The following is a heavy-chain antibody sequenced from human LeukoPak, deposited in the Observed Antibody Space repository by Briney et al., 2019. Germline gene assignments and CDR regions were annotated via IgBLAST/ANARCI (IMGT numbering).Heavy chain of an antibody. Sequence: SETLSLTCTVSGGSINSYYWNWIRQPPGKGLEWIGYIHYTGSTNYNPSLKSRVSISIDTSKSQFFLKLSSVTAADTAVYYCARVFAPPPGIDTVAAFDIWGQGTMVTVSS. CDR1: GGSINSYY. V-gene: IGHV4-59*01. D-gene: IGHD6-13*01. CDR3: ARVFAPPPGIDTVAAFDI. J-gene: IGHJ3*02. CDR2: IHYTGST.